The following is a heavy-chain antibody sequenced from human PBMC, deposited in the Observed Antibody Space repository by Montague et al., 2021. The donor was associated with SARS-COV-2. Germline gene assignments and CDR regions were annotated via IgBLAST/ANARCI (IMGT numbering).Heavy chain of an antibody. Sequence: SETLSLTCTVSGYSISSGYYWGWLRQPPGKGLEWIGNIYLSGSTYYNSSLKSRVTISVDTSKNQFSLKLSSVTAADTAVYYCARDGFRWLQLCRWFDYWGQGTLVTVSS. CDR1: GYSISSGYY. D-gene: IGHD5-24*01. CDR2: IYLSGST. J-gene: IGHJ5*01. CDR3: ARDGFRWLQLCRWFDY. V-gene: IGHV4-38-2*02.